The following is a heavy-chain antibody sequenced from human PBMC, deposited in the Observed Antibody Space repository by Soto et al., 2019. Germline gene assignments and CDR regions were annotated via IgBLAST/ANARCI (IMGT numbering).Heavy chain of an antibody. J-gene: IGHJ4*02. CDR2: INPKSGGT. CDR3: ARDNYGGQSDKFLAS. D-gene: IGHD4-17*01. CDR1: GYTFSAYY. Sequence: QVQLVQSGAEVKKPGASIKVSCKASGYTFSAYYIHWVRQAPGQGLEWMGWINPKSGGTNNAQNFQGRVTMSRDTSISTASMERSGRTSDDTAVYFCARDNYGGQSDKFLASWGQGTLVTVSS. V-gene: IGHV1-2*02.